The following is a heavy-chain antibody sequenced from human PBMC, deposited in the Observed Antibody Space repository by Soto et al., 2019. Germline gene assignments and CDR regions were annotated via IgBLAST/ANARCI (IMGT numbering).Heavy chain of an antibody. D-gene: IGHD2-2*01. CDR2: ISGSGGST. Sequence: GGSLRLSCAASGFTFSSYAMSWVRQAPGKGLEWVSAISGSGGSTYYADSVKGRFTISRDNSKNTLYLQMNSLRAEDTAVYYCAKGPHIVVVPAASDNWYFDLWGRGTLVTVSS. J-gene: IGHJ2*01. CDR3: AKGPHIVVVPAASDNWYFDL. CDR1: GFTFSSYA. V-gene: IGHV3-23*01.